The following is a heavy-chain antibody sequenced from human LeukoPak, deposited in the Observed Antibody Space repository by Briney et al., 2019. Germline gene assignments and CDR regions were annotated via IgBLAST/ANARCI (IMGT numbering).Heavy chain of an antibody. CDR2: IRYDGSDK. Sequence: GGSLRLSCAASGFTFRTYGMHWVRQAPGEGLEWVTFIRYDGSDKFYADSVKGRFTISRDNSKNTLFLQMNTLRVADTAVYYCAKRADYYDSSRALYDAFDLWGQGTMVTVSS. D-gene: IGHD3-16*01. J-gene: IGHJ3*01. V-gene: IGHV3-30*02. CDR3: AKRADYYDSSRALYDAFDL. CDR1: GFTFRTYG.